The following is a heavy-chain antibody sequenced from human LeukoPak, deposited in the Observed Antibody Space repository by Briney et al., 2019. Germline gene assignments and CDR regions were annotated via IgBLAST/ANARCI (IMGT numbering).Heavy chain of an antibody. CDR2: INQDGTDK. J-gene: IGHJ6*02. CDR1: GFTFTTYW. V-gene: IGHV3-7*01. Sequence: PGGSLRLSCAASGFTFTTYWMSWIRQAPGKGLEWVANINQDGTDKYYVDSVKGRFTFSRDNAQNSLYLQMNSLRAEDTAVYYCARADGMQWLYYYYYGMDVWGQGTTVTVSS. CDR3: ARADGMQWLYYYYYGMDV. D-gene: IGHD6-19*01.